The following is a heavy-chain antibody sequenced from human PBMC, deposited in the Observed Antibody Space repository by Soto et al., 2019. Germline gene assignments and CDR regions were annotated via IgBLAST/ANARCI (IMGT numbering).Heavy chain of an antibody. D-gene: IGHD2-15*01. CDR1: GYAFTGYY. Sequence: ASVKVSCKASGYAFTGYYMHWVRQAPGQGLEWMGWFNPKSGGQNYAQKFQGRVTMARDTSISTAYLEVSRLRSDDTAVYYCASGHVVVVAATPTFEYWGQGTLVTVSS. CDR2: FNPKSGGQ. J-gene: IGHJ4*02. CDR3: ASGHVVVVAATPTFEY. V-gene: IGHV1-2*02.